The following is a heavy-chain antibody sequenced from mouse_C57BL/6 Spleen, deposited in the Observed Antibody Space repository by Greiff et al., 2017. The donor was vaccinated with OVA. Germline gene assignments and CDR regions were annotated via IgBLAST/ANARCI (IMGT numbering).Heavy chain of an antibody. CDR3: AREEPWFAY. V-gene: IGHV1-26*01. CDR1: GYTFTDYY. Sequence: EVQLQQSGPELVKPGASVKISCKASGYTFTDYYMNWVKQSHGKSLEWIGDINPNNGGTSYNQKFKGKATLTVDKSSSTAYMELRSLTSEDSAGYYCAREEPWFAYWGQGTLVTVSA. J-gene: IGHJ3*01. CDR2: INPNNGGT.